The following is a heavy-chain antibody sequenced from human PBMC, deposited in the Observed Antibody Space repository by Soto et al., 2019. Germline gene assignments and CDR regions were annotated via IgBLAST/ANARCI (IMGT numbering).Heavy chain of an antibody. J-gene: IGHJ4*02. CDR1: GFSFKSYS. Sequence: GGSLRLSCEASGFSFKSYSMNWVRQAPGKGLDWVSYISSSSSTIHYADSVKGRFTISRDNAKNSLYLQMNNLSAEDTALYYCARGWGYCGSGLCYDFAWGQGTQVTVSS. D-gene: IGHD2-8*01. V-gene: IGHV3-48*01. CDR2: ISSSSSTI. CDR3: ARGWGYCGSGLCYDFA.